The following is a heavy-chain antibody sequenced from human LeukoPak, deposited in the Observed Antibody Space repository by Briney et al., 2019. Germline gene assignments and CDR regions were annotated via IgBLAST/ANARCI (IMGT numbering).Heavy chain of an antibody. CDR3: ARARRRYYDSSGYLDY. CDR1: GFTFSSYG. V-gene: IGHV4-34*01. Sequence: PGGSLRLSCAASGFTFSSYGMSWVRQPPGKGLEWIGEINHSGSTNYNPSLKSRVTISVDTSKNQFSLKLSSVTAADTAVYYCARARRRYYDSSGYLDYWGQGTLVTVSS. J-gene: IGHJ4*02. D-gene: IGHD3-22*01. CDR2: INHSGST.